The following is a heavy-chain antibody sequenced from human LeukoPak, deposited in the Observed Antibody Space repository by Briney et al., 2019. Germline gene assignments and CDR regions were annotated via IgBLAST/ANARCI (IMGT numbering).Heavy chain of an antibody. D-gene: IGHD3-3*01. CDR2: ISSSSSYI. Sequence: GGSLRLSCAASGFTFSSYSMNWVRQAPGKGLEWVSSISSSSSYIYYADSVKGRFTISRDNAKNSLYLQMNSLRAEDTAIYYCARPLRESGYFYFDYWGQGTLVTVSS. CDR3: ARPLRESGYFYFDY. V-gene: IGHV3-21*01. J-gene: IGHJ4*02. CDR1: GFTFSSYS.